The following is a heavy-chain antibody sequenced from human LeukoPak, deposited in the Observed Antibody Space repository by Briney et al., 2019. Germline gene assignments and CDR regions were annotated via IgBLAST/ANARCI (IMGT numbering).Heavy chain of an antibody. V-gene: IGHV4-4*02. CDR2: IYHSGST. J-gene: IGHJ4*02. CDR3: ATSLQWELNLPPF. D-gene: IGHD1-26*01. CDR1: GGSISSSNW. Sequence: PSETLSLTCAVSGGSISSSNWWSWVRQPPGKGLEWIGEIYHSGSTNYNPSLKSRVTISVDKSKNQFSLKLSSVTAADTAVYYCATSLQWELNLPPFWGQGTLVTASS.